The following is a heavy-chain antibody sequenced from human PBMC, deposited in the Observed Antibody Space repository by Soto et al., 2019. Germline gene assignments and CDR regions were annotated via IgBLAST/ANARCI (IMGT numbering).Heavy chain of an antibody. CDR3: AKSGSLIWYGWCGR. D-gene: IGHD6-13*01. Sequence: SGPTLVNPTQTLTLTCIFSGFSLRTRGVGVGWIRQPPGKAPECLGFIYWNDDKRYSPSLKSRLTINKDTSKNQVVLTMTNMDTVDSATYYCAKSGSLIWYGWCGRWGEGTLVNVSS. CDR1: GFSLRTRGVG. J-gene: IGHJ1*01. CDR2: IYWNDDK. V-gene: IGHV2-5*01.